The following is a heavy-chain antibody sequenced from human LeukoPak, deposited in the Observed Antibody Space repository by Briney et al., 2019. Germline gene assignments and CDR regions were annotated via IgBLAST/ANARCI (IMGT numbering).Heavy chain of an antibody. V-gene: IGHV1-69*13. CDR2: IIPIFGTA. J-gene: IGHJ4*02. D-gene: IGHD6-13*01. CDR3: ARSGATAVGVVDY. CDR1: GGTFSSYA. Sequence: SVKVSCRASGGTFSSYAISWVRQAPGQGLEWMGGIIPIFGTANYAQKFQGRVTITADESTSTAYMELSSLRSEDTAVYYCARSGATAVGVVDYWGQGTLVTVSS.